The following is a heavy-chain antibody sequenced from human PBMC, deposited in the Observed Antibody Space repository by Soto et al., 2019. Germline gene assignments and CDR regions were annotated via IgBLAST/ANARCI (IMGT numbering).Heavy chain of an antibody. J-gene: IGHJ4*02. D-gene: IGHD2-15*01. V-gene: IGHV1-24*01. Sequence: ASVKVSCKVSGYTLTELSMHWVRQAPGKGLEWMGGFDPEDGETIYAQKFQGRVTMTEDTSTDTAYMELSSLRSEDTAVYYCATLPGYCSGGSCYYGDYWGQGTLVTVSS. CDR2: FDPEDGET. CDR1: GYTLTELS. CDR3: ATLPGYCSGGSCYYGDY.